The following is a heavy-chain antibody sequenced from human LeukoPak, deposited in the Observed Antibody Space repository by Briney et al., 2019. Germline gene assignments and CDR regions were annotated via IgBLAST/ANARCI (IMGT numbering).Heavy chain of an antibody. V-gene: IGHV1-2*06. D-gene: IGHD3-10*01. CDR2: INPNSGGT. CDR3: ARGRLPMVRGVMYNWFDP. CDR1: GYTFTGYY. J-gene: IGHJ5*02. Sequence: ASVKVSCKASGYTFTGYYMHWVRQAPGQGLEWMGRINPNSGGTNYAQKFQGRVIMTRDTSISTAYMELSRLRSDDTAVYYCARGRLPMVRGVMYNWFDPWGQGTLVTVSS.